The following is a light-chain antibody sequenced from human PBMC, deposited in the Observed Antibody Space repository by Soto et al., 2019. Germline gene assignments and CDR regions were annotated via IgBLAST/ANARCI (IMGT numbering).Light chain of an antibody. J-gene: IGKJ2*01. CDR3: QQGHNWPLT. Sequence: EIVMTQSPATLSLSPGERAALSCRASQGISSELAWYQQKPGQPPRRLIYGASTRATGVPARFNGSGSGSDFALTISGLQTEDFAVYYCQQGHNWPLTFGQGTRLEI. CDR1: QGISSE. CDR2: GAS. V-gene: IGKV3-15*01.